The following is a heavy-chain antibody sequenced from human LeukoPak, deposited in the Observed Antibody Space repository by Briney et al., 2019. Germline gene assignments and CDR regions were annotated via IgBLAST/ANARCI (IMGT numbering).Heavy chain of an antibody. D-gene: IGHD1-7*01. V-gene: IGHV1-8*01. CDR2: MNPNSGNT. Sequence: ASLKVSCTASGYTFTSYDINWVRQATGQGLEWMGWMNPNSGNTGYAQKFQGRVTMPSNASISTAYMELSSLRSEDTAVYYCARDARRGVELKAFDIWGQGTMVTVSS. CDR3: ARDARRGVELKAFDI. CDR1: GYTFTSYD. J-gene: IGHJ3*02.